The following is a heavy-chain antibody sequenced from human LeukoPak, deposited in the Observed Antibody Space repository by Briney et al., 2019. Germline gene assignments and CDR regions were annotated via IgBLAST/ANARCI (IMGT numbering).Heavy chain of an antibody. CDR1: GGSITTGPNY. D-gene: IGHD2-15*01. CDR3: ASPLGYCSGGSCYSAERIYSFDY. CDR2: FYYRGST. Sequence: SETLSLTCTVSGGSITTGPNYWGWIRQPPGKGLEWIGCFYYRGSTYYNPSLKSRVTVSADSSKNQFSLKLTSMTAADTAVYYCASPLGYCSGGSCYSAERIYSFDYWGQGTLVTVSS. J-gene: IGHJ4*02. V-gene: IGHV4-39*01.